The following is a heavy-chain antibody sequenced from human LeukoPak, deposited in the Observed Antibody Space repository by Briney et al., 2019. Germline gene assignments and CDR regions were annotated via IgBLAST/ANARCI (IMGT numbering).Heavy chain of an antibody. CDR2: ISRSSRTI. J-gene: IGHJ4*02. CDR1: EFTFSSYS. V-gene: IGHV3-48*01. CDR3: AKPGSSPGIAGRRPTKYYFDY. D-gene: IGHD6-6*01. Sequence: GGSLRLSCAASEFTFSSYSMHWVRQAPGKGLEWISCISRSSRTIYYADSVKGRFTISRDNAKNSLYLQMNSLRAEDTAVYYCAKPGSSPGIAGRRPTKYYFDYWGQGTLVTVSS.